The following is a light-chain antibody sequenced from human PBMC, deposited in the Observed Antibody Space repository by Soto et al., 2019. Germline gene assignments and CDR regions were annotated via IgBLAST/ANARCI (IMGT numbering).Light chain of an antibody. CDR2: DAS. CDR1: QSVSTF. J-gene: IGKJ3*01. Sequence: EIVLTQSPATLSLSPGERATLSCRASQSVSTFLAWYQQKPGQAPRLLIYDASNRATGTPARFSGSGSGTDFTLTISSLEPEDFAVYYSQQRTDWPLSFGPGTKLDIK. V-gene: IGKV3-11*01. CDR3: QQRTDWPLS.